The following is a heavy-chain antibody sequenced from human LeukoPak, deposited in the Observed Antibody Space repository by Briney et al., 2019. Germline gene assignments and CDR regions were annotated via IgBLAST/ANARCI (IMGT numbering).Heavy chain of an antibody. Sequence: GGSLRLSCAASGFTFSDYYMSWIRQAPGKRLEWVSYISSSGSTMYYADSVKGRFTISRDNAKNSLYLQMNSLRAEDTAVYYCARDGERWNSLSYGMDVWGQGTTVTVSS. CDR2: ISSSGSTM. CDR3: ARDGERWNSLSYGMDV. V-gene: IGHV3-11*01. CDR1: GFTFSDYY. J-gene: IGHJ6*02. D-gene: IGHD1-7*01.